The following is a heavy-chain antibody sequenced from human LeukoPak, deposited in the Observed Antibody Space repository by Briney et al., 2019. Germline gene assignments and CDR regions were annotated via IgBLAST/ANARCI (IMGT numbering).Heavy chain of an antibody. CDR3: AKMGGHNSGGLYFDY. CDR1: GFTFSNYA. Sequence: GGSLRLSCAASGFTFSNYAMSWVRQAPGKRLEWVSAISGSGGDTYYAGSVKGRFTISRDNSKNTLYLQMNSLRAEDTAVYYCAKMGGHNSGGLYFDYWGQGTLVTVSS. V-gene: IGHV3-23*01. J-gene: IGHJ4*02. D-gene: IGHD6-19*01. CDR2: ISGSGGDT.